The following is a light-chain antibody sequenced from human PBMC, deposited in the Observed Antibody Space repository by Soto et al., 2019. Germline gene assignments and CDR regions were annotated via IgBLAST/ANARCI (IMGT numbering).Light chain of an antibody. V-gene: IGKV3-20*01. J-gene: IGKJ1*01. CDR3: QQYGSSSWT. CDR1: QSVSSSY. Sequence: EIVLTQSPGTLSLSPEERATLSCRASQSVSSSYLAWYQQKPGQAPRLLIYGASSKATGIPDRFSGSGSGTNFTLTISRLEPEDFAVYYCQQYGSSSWTFGQGTQGEIK. CDR2: GAS.